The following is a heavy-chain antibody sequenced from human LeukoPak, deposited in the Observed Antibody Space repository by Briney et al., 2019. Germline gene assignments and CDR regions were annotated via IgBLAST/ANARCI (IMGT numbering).Heavy chain of an antibody. J-gene: IGHJ5*02. CDR3: VRESAYDSGWVTRWFDP. CDR2: INHSGST. CDR1: GGSFSGYY. Sequence: SETLSLTCAVYGGSFSGYYWSWIRQPPGKGLEWIGEINHSGSTNYNPSLKSRVTISVDTSKNQFSLHLNSVTPEDTAVYYCVRESAYDSGWVTRWFDPWGQGILVTVSS. V-gene: IGHV4-34*01. D-gene: IGHD6-19*01.